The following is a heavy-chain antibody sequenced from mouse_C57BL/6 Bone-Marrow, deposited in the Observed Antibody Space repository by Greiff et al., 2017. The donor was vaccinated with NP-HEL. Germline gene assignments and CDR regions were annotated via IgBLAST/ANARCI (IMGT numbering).Heavy chain of an antibody. CDR2: ISSGGSYT. CDR3: ARNYYYGSTFYAMDY. CDR1: GFTFSSYG. J-gene: IGHJ4*01. V-gene: IGHV5-6*01. D-gene: IGHD1-1*01. Sequence: EVMLVESGGDLVKPGGSLKLSCAASGFTFSSYGMSWVRQTPDKRLEWVATISSGGSYTYYPDSVKGRFTISRDNAKNTLYLQMSSLKSEDTAMYYCARNYYYGSTFYAMDYWGQGTSVTVSS.